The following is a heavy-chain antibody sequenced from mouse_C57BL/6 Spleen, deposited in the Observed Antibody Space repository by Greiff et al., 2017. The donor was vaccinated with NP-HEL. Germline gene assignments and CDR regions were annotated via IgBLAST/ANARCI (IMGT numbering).Heavy chain of an antibody. J-gene: IGHJ3*01. CDR2: IWSGGGT. Sequence: QVQLKESGPGLVAPSQSLSLTCTVSGFSLTSYAISWVRQPPGKGLEWLGVIWSGGGTNYYSAPKSSLSISNDNSTSQVFIKMNVLQTEDTARYYCARNYPITTVAPWFAYWGQGTLVTVSA. CDR1: GFSLTSYA. CDR3: ARNYPITTVAPWFAY. D-gene: IGHD1-1*01. V-gene: IGHV2-9-1*01.